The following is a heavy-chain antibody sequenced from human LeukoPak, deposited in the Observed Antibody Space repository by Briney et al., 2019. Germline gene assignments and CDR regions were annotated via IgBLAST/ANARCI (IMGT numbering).Heavy chain of an antibody. J-gene: IGHJ6*02. CDR3: AKDLVAVAGTRVSYYYGTDV. CDR2: ITASGPTT. CDR1: GFTLTTYA. Sequence: GGSLRLSCAASGFTLTTYAMTWVRQAPGKGLEWVSGITASGPTTYHADSVKGRYTFSRDNHKITLYLQMNSLTAEDTAVYYCAKDLVAVAGTRVSYYYGTDVWGQGTTVTVSS. V-gene: IGHV3-23*01. D-gene: IGHD6-19*01.